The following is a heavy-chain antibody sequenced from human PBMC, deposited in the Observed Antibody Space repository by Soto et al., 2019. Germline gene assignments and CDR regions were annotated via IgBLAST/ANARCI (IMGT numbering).Heavy chain of an antibody. D-gene: IGHD1-26*01. V-gene: IGHV3-23*01. CDR3: AKDLVLLRS. CDR1: GSTFSTFA. Sequence: EVQLLESGGGLAQPGGSLRLSCAASGSTFSTFAMTWVRQAPGRGLEWISGISGSGGTTYDADSVKGRFIISSDNSKNTLYLQMNSLRAEDTGVYYCAKDLVLLRSWGQGTLVTVSS. J-gene: IGHJ5*02. CDR2: ISGSGGTT.